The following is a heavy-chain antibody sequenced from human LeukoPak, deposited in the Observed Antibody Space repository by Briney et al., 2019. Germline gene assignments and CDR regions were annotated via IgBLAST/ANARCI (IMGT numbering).Heavy chain of an antibody. CDR1: GFTLSSYW. V-gene: IGHV3-7*01. Sequence: GGSLRLSCAASGFTLSSYWMTWVRQAPGKGLEGVANINQDGSEKYYVDSVKGRFTISRDNAKNTLYLQMNSLRAEDTAVYYCARVRTLVHAFDIWGQGTMVTVSS. CDR3: ARVRTLVHAFDI. J-gene: IGHJ3*02. CDR2: INQDGSEK.